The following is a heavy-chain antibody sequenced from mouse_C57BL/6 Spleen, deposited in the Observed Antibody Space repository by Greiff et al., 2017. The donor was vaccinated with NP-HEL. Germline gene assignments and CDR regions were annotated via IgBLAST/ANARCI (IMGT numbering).Heavy chain of an antibody. CDR3: ARPSSYDYTMDY. CDR2: ISSGSSTI. J-gene: IGHJ4*01. D-gene: IGHD1-1*01. CDR1: GFTFSDYG. Sequence: EVQRVESGGGLVQPGGSLKLSCAASGFTFSDYGMHWVRQAPEKGLEWVAYISSGSSTIYYADTVQGRFTISRDNAKNTLFLQMTSLRSEDTAMYYCARPSSYDYTMDYWGQGTSVTVSS. V-gene: IGHV5-17*01.